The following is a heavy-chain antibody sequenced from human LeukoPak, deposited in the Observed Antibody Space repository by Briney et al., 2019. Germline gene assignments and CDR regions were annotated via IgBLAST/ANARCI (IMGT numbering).Heavy chain of an antibody. CDR1: GGSFSGYY. D-gene: IGHD1-14*01. CDR3: ARFNRRDAFDI. Sequence: PSETLSLTCAVYGGSFSGYYWSWIRQPPGKGLEWIGEINHSGSTNYNPSLKSRVTISVDTSKNQFSLKLSSVTAADMAVYYCARFNRRDAFDIWGQGTMVTVSS. CDR2: INHSGST. V-gene: IGHV4-34*01. J-gene: IGHJ3*02.